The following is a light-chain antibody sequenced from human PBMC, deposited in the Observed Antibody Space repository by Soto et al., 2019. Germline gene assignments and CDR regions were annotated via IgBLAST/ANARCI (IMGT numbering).Light chain of an antibody. CDR3: QQYNSYPWT. V-gene: IGKV1-5*01. J-gene: IGKJ1*01. Sequence: SVAITCRASQNINNWIAWYQQTPVKAPKFLIYDASTLESGIPSRFSGSGSGTEFTLTISSLQPDDFATYYCQQYNSYPWTFGQGTKVDIK. CDR2: DAS. CDR1: QNINNW.